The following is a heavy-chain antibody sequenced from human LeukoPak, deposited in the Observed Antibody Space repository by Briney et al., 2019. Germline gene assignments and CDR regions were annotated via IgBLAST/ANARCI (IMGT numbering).Heavy chain of an antibody. D-gene: IGHD3-9*01. CDR1: GFIFSSYA. Sequence: GGSLRLSCAASGFIFSSYAIHWVRQAPGKGLEWVAVISYDGNNKYYADSVKGRFTISRDNSKNTLYIQMNSLRAEDTAVYYCARSFYDILIGYYQYFDYWGQGTLVTVSS. J-gene: IGHJ4*02. CDR2: ISYDGNNK. V-gene: IGHV3-30*14. CDR3: ARSFYDILIGYYQYFDY.